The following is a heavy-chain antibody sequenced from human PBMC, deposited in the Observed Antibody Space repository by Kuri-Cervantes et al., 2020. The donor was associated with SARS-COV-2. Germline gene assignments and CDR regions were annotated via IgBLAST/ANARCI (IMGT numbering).Heavy chain of an antibody. CDR3: ARDPSKSGGATFDY. D-gene: IGHD2-15*01. V-gene: IGHV1-2*02. CDR1: GYTFSGYY. Sequence: AVKVSCKYSGYTFSGYYMHWVRQAPGQGLEWMGWINPNSGGTYYAQKFQGRVTMTSDKSISTAYMELCRLRSDDTAVYYCARDPSKSGGATFDYWGQGTLVTVSS. J-gene: IGHJ4*02. CDR2: INPNSGGT.